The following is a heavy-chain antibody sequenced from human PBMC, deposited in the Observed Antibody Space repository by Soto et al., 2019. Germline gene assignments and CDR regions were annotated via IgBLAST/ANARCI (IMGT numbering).Heavy chain of an antibody. CDR2: ISSSGTSM. J-gene: IGHJ4*02. CDR3: ARGKSGYSAHEFDY. V-gene: IGHV3-48*03. CDR1: GFTFSGYE. D-gene: IGHD5-12*01. Sequence: EVQLVESGGGLIQPGGSLRLSCVGPGFTFSGYEMNWVRQAPGKGLEWVSYISSSGTSMYYADSVKGRFTVSRDNAKKSLHLQMNSLRAEDTAVYFCARGKSGYSAHEFDYWGQGTLVAVSS.